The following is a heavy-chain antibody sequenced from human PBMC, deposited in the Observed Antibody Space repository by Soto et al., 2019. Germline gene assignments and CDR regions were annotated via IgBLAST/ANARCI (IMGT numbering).Heavy chain of an antibody. J-gene: IGHJ4*02. CDR1: GDSVSRATYY. CDR3: ASLRTSGSDSPSYFAY. V-gene: IGHV4-61*01. D-gene: IGHD5-12*01. Sequence: SETLSLTCTVSGDSVSRATYYWRWIRQPPRKGLEWLGYLYDSVGTNYNPSLKRRVTISVDTSKNQFSLKLRSVTAADTAVYYCASLRTSGSDSPSYFAYGGQGTLVTVSS. CDR2: LYDSVGT.